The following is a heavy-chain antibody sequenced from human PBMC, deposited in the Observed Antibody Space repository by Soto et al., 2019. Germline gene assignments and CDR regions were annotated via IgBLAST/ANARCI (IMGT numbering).Heavy chain of an antibody. CDR3: ARAVVVAATPGWFDP. CDR2: IYYSGST. D-gene: IGHD2-15*01. V-gene: IGHV4-30-4*01. CDR1: GGSISSGDYY. J-gene: IGHJ5*02. Sequence: SETLSLTCTVSGGSISSGDYYWSWIRQPPGKGLEWIGYIYYSGSTYYNPSLKSRVTISVDTSKNQSSLKLSSVTAADTAVYYCARAVVVAATPGWFDPWGHVTPVPVSS.